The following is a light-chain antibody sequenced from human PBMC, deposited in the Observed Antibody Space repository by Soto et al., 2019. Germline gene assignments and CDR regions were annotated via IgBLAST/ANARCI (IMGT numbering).Light chain of an antibody. Sequence: EIVLTQSPGTLSLSPGERVTLSCRASQSVTRSFLAWYQQKPGQAPRLLIYGASSRATGIPARFSGSGSGTDFPLTISRLEPEDFAVYYCHQYGSSPQAFGPGTKVDIK. J-gene: IGKJ3*01. CDR1: QSVTRSF. V-gene: IGKV3-20*01. CDR2: GAS. CDR3: HQYGSSPQA.